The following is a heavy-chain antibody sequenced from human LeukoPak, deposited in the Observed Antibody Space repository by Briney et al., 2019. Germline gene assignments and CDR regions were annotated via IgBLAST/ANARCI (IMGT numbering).Heavy chain of an antibody. CDR2: ISGNGGST. CDR3: VKDDDILTGSYIHGFRKAAVYFDF. D-gene: IGHD3-9*01. J-gene: IGHJ4*02. V-gene: IGHV3-23*01. CDR1: GFTFSSYA. Sequence: GGSLRLSCAASGFTFSSYAMSWVRQAPGKGLEWVSAISGNGGSTDYAESVKGRFTIARDNSKKTVYLQMNSLRVGDTAVYYCVKDDDILTGSYIHGFRKAAVYFDFWGPGTLVIVSS.